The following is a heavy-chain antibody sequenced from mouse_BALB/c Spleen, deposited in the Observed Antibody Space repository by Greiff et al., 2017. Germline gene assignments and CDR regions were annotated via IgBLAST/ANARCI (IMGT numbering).Heavy chain of an antibody. CDR2: INPDSSTI. D-gene: IGHD1-2*01. V-gene: IGHV4-1*02. Sequence: EVKLMESGGGLVQPGGSLKLSCAASGFDFSRYWMSWVRQAPGKGLEWIGEINPDSSTINYTPSLKDKFIISRDNAKNTLYLQMSKVRSEDTALYYCARRGTAYYAMDYWGQGTSVTVSS. CDR1: GFDFSRYW. J-gene: IGHJ4*01. CDR3: ARRGTAYYAMDY.